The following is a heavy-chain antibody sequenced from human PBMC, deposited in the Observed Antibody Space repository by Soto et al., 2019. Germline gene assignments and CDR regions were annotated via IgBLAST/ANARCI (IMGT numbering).Heavy chain of an antibody. D-gene: IGHD6-13*01. CDR3: ARDSSSWYGTNYFDY. V-gene: IGHV3-30-3*01. CDR2: ISYDGSNK. CDR1: GFTFSSHA. Sequence: QVQLVESGGGVVQPGRSLRLSCAASGFTFSSHAMHWVRQAPGKGLEWVAVISYDGSNKYYADSVKGRFTISRDNSKNTLYLQMNSLRAEDTAVYYCARDSSSWYGTNYFDYWGQGTLVTVSS. J-gene: IGHJ4*02.